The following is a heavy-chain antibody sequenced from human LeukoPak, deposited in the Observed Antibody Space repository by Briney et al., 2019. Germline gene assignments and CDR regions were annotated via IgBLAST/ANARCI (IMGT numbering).Heavy chain of an antibody. CDR3: GRIAAAGIDC. CDR2: IKQDGSEK. Sequence: GGSLRLSRAASGFTFSSYWISWVRQAPGKGLEWVANIKQDGSEKYYVDSVKGRFTISRDNAKNSLYLQVNSLRAEDTAVYYCGRIAAAGIDCWGQGTLVTVSS. J-gene: IGHJ4*02. CDR1: GFTFSSYW. V-gene: IGHV3-7*01. D-gene: IGHD6-13*01.